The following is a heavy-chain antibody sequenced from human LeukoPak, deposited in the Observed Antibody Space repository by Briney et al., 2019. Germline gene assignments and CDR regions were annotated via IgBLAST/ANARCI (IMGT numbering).Heavy chain of an antibody. CDR1: GFTFSSFT. V-gene: IGHV3-33*01. Sequence: GGSLRLSCAASGFTFSSFTMHWVRQAPGKGLEWVSLILYDGSNKYYADSVKGRFTISRDNSNSKNTLYLQMSSLRVEDTAVYYCARDLGYTSGHPLGYWGQGILVTVSS. J-gene: IGHJ4*02. CDR2: ILYDGSNK. CDR3: ARDLGYTSGHPLGY. D-gene: IGHD5-18*01.